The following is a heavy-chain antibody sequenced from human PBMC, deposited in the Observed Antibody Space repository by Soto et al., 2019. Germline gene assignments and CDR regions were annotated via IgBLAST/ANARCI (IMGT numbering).Heavy chain of an antibody. V-gene: IGHV3-7*01. Sequence: GGSLRLSCAASGFTFSSYWMSWVRQAPGKGLEWVANIKQDGSEKYYVDSVKGRFTISRDNAKNSLYLQMNSLRAEDTAVYYCARDRDSRYYYYMDVWGKGTTVTVSS. CDR2: IKQDGSEK. CDR1: GFTFSSYW. J-gene: IGHJ6*03. CDR3: ARDRDSRYYYYMDV. D-gene: IGHD2-21*02.